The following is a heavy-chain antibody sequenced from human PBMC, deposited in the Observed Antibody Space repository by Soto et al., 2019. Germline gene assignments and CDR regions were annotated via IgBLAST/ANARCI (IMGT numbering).Heavy chain of an antibody. V-gene: IGHV2-26*01. CDR2: IFSNAGK. Sequence: QVTLKESGPVLVKPTETLTLTCTVSGFSLTNGNMGVTWIRQPPGKTLEWLAQIFSNAGKSYSTSLKSRLSISKDTSKRQVVLTVTNMEPVDTATYCCSRSGVGFGEDYPGTFFDHLVQGTLFTFAS. CDR3: SRSGVGFGEDYPGTFFDH. CDR1: GFSLTNGNMG. J-gene: IGHJ4*02. D-gene: IGHD3-16*01.